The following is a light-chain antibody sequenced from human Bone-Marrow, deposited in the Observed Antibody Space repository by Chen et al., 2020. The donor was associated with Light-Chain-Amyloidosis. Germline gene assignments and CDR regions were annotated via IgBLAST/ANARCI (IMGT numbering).Light chain of an antibody. CDR2: DAS. J-gene: IGKJ2*01. Sequence: EIVLTQSPATLSLSPGERAALSCRASQRISKFLACYQHKPGQAPRLLIYDASIRATGIPARFSGSGSGTDFTLTINSLEPEDFAVYYCQERTNWPLYTFGQGTKLEI. CDR3: QERTNWPLYT. V-gene: IGKV3-11*01. CDR1: QRISKF.